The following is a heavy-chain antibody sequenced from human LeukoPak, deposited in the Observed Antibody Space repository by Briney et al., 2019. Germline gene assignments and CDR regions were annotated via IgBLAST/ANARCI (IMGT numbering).Heavy chain of an antibody. J-gene: IGHJ3*02. Sequence: SETLSLTCTVSGGSISSYYWSWIRQPPGKGLEWIGYIYYSGSTNYNPSLKSRVTISVDTSKNQFSLKLSSVTAADTAVYYCARDPFSSPFDIWGQGTMVTVSS. D-gene: IGHD2-2*01. CDR3: ARDPFSSPFDI. CDR2: IYYSGST. CDR1: GGSISSYY. V-gene: IGHV4-59*01.